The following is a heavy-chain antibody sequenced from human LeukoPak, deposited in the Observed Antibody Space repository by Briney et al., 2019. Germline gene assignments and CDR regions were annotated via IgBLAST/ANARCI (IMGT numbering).Heavy chain of an antibody. J-gene: IGHJ3*02. CDR2: ISAYNGNT. V-gene: IGHV1-18*01. Sequence: GASVKVSCTASGYTFTSYGISWVRQAPGQGLEWMGWISAYNGNTNYAQKLQGRVTMTTDTSTSTAYMELRSLRSDDTAVYYCARGPLGYCSSTSCPKGAFDIWGQGTMVTVSS. D-gene: IGHD2-2*01. CDR3: ARGPLGYCSSTSCPKGAFDI. CDR1: GYTFTSYG.